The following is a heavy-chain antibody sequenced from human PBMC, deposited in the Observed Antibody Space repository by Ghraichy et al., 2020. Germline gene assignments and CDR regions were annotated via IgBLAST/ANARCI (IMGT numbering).Heavy chain of an antibody. CDR1: GGSISGYY. Sequence: SETRSLTCTVSGGSISGYYWSWIRQPPGKGLEWIGYIYYSGSTNYNPSLKSRVTISVDTSKNQFSLKLNSVTAADTAVYYCARFSTIGSWGWFDPWGQGTLVTVSS. D-gene: IGHD3-16*01. CDR3: ARFSTIGSWGWFDP. CDR2: IYYSGST. V-gene: IGHV4-59*08. J-gene: IGHJ5*02.